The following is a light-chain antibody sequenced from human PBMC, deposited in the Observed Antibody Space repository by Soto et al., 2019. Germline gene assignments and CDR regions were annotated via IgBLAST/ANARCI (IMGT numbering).Light chain of an antibody. CDR2: AAS. V-gene: IGKV1-39*01. J-gene: IGKJ3*01. CDR1: QSIRF. CDR3: QESFSTLT. Sequence: DIQMTQSPSSLSASVGDRVTITCRASQSIRFLNWYQQKPGKAPKLLIYAASNLQSGVPSRFSGSQSGTDFTLTISSLQPEDSATYYCQESFSTLTFGPGTKVDL.